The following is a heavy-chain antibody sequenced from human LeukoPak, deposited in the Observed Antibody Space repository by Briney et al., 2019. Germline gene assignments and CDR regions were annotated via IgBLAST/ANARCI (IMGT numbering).Heavy chain of an antibody. CDR2: IYYSGST. CDR1: GGSINSYY. CDR3: ARAQTRFLGP. V-gene: IGHV4-59*08. D-gene: IGHD3-3*01. J-gene: IGHJ5*02. Sequence: PSETLSLTCTVSGGSINSYYWSWIRQPPGKGLEWIGYIYYSGSTNYNPSLKSRVTISVDTSKNQFSLKLSSVTAADTAVYYCARAQTRFLGPWGQGTLVTVSS.